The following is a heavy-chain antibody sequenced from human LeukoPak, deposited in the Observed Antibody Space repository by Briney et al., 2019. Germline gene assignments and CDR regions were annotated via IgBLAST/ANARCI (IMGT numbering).Heavy chain of an antibody. CDR1: GFTFSSRDW. J-gene: IGHJ6*03. CDR2: IKQDGSEK. D-gene: IGHD3-10*01. V-gene: IGHV3-7*01. CDR3: ARGDYYGSFYYYYYIDV. Sequence: GGSLRLSCVASGFTFSSRDWMTWVRQAPGKGLEWVANIKQDGSEKNYVDSVKGRFTISRDNAKNTLYLQMNSLRAEDTAVYYCARGDYYGSFYYYYYIDVWGKGTTVTVSS.